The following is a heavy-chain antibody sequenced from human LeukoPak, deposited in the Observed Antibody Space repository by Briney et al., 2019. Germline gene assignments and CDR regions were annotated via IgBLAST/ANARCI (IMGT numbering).Heavy chain of an antibody. CDR2: IYPSDSDS. D-gene: IGHD1-26*01. CDR1: EYSFATYW. J-gene: IGHJ4*02. CDR3: ARPLQGIVGATAFDY. V-gene: IGHV5-51*01. Sequence: GESLKISCQGSEYSFATYWIAWLRQMAGKVLEWMGIIYPSDSDSRYSTSFQGQVTISADKSIKTAYLKWSSLKASDTAMYYCARPLQGIVGATAFDYWGQGTLVTVSS.